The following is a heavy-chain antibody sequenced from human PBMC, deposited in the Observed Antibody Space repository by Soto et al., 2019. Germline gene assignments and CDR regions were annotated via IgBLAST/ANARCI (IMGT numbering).Heavy chain of an antibody. J-gene: IGHJ3*02. D-gene: IGHD3-22*01. V-gene: IGHV5-51*01. CDR2: IYPGDSDT. CDR1: GYSFTGYC. CDR3: ASVYDSSGDGAFDN. Sequence: PGEALNISCIGSGYSFTGYCIGWVRQMPGKGLEWMGIIYPGDSDTRYSPFFQGQVTISADKSITPAYRPCGARKCSEIVMYYCASVYDSSGDGAFDNWGQGTKVTVS.